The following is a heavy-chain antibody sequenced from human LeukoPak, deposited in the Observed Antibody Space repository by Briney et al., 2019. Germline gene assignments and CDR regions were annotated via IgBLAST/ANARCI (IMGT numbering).Heavy chain of an antibody. D-gene: IGHD6-19*01. J-gene: IGHJ6*03. CDR1: DYTFTSYG. CDR3: ATWSSRPYSSGWKYYYYYYYMDV. CDR2: ISGYNGNT. V-gene: IGHV1-18*01. Sequence: GASVKVSCKASDYTFTSYGVSWVRQAPGQGPEWMGWISGYNGNTNYAQKLQGRLTLTVDTSTSTAYMELSSLRSEDTAVYYCATWSSRPYSSGWKYYYYYYYMDVWGKGTTVTVSS.